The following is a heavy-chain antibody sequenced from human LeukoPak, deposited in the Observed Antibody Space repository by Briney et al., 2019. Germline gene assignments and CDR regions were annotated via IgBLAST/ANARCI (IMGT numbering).Heavy chain of an antibody. Sequence: GGSLRLSCAASGFTFRNYAMTWVRQAPGKGLEWVSGIGATGVSTHYADSVRGRFTISRDNPKNSLYLQMNSLKTEDTAVYYCARDLLGDLPYYFNYWGQGTLVTVSS. J-gene: IGHJ4*02. CDR1: GFTFRNYA. V-gene: IGHV3-23*01. CDR2: IGATGVST. D-gene: IGHD1-26*01. CDR3: ARDLLGDLPYYFNY.